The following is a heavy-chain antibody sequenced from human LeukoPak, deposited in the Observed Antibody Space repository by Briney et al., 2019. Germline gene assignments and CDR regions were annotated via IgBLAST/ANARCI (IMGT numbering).Heavy chain of an antibody. D-gene: IGHD4-17*01. Sequence: ASVKVSCKTSGYTFTNSDINWVRQAPGQGLEWMGWMSPNSGKTSYAQNFQGRVTMTRDTSISTAYMELSSLKSEDTAVYFCVRTIRTTVTTFWFDPWGQGTLVTVSS. V-gene: IGHV1-8*01. CDR3: VRTIRTTVTTFWFDP. CDR1: GYTFTNSD. J-gene: IGHJ5*02. CDR2: MSPNSGKT.